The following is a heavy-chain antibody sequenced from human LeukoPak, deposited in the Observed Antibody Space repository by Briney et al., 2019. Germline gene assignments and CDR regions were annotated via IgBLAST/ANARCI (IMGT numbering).Heavy chain of an antibody. Sequence: SETLSLTCTVSGGSISSSSYYWGWIRQPPGKGLEWIGSIYYSGSTYYNPSLKSRVTISVDTSKNQFSLKLSSVTAADTAVYYCARHGGIAVAGLYYYYMDVWGKGTTVTISS. J-gene: IGHJ6*03. V-gene: IGHV4-39*01. CDR1: GGSISSSSYY. CDR2: IYYSGST. CDR3: ARHGGIAVAGLYYYYMDV. D-gene: IGHD6-19*01.